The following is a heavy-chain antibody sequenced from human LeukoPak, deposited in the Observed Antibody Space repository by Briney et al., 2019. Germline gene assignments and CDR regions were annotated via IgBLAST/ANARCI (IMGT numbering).Heavy chain of an antibody. CDR2: IYASGST. CDR1: GESFSDYY. Sequence: PSETLSLSCAVSGESFSDYYFTWIRQPPGKGLEGMGRIYASGSTNYNPPLKSRRTMSVYASNNQFYLQLRTLTAGDVAVYYCARIHCSSTSCYTGNWLDPWGQGTLVTVSS. D-gene: IGHD2-2*02. CDR3: ARIHCSSTSCYTGNWLDP. J-gene: IGHJ5*02. V-gene: IGHV4-34*10.